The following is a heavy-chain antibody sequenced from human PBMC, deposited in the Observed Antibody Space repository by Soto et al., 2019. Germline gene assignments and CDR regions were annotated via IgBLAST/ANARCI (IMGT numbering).Heavy chain of an antibody. V-gene: IGHV4-34*01. CDR3: ARGPEQQGYYYGMDV. CDR1: GGSFSGYY. D-gene: IGHD6-13*01. J-gene: IGHJ6*02. CDR2: INHSGST. Sequence: SETLSLTCAVYGGSFSGYYWSWIRQPPGKGLEWIGEINHSGSTNYNPSLKSRVTISVDTSKNHFSLKLSSVTAADTAVYYCARGPEQQGYYYGMDVWGQGTTVTVSS.